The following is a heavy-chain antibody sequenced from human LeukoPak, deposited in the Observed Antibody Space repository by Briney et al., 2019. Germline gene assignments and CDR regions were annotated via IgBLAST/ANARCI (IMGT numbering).Heavy chain of an antibody. CDR2: INHRRYT. CDR3: ARVGYSFSINDWSRTGLGAYPTKYYYYMDV. D-gene: IGHD5-18*01. J-gene: IGHJ6*03. Sequence: SETLTLTCAVYGGSFSDYSWTWIRQPPGKALEWIGEINHRRYTKHNPFLMSPIIMSVDTSKNQVSLKVTSVTAADTAIYYCARVGYSFSINDWSRTGLGAYPTKYYYYMDVWGKGTTVTVSS. CDR1: GGSFSDYS. V-gene: IGHV4-34*01.